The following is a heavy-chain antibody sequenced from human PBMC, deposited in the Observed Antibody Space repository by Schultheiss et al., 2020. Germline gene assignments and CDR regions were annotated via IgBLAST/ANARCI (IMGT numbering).Heavy chain of an antibody. CDR3: AKGGGNWNYLSYYGMDV. Sequence: GGSLRLSCAASGFTFSSYWMSWVRQAPGKGLEWVSAISGSGGSTYYADSVKGRFTISRDNSKNTLYLQMNSLRAEDTAVYYCAKGGGNWNYLSYYGMDVWGQGTTVTVSS. J-gene: IGHJ6*02. V-gene: IGHV3-23*01. CDR2: ISGSGGST. D-gene: IGHD1-7*01. CDR1: GFTFSSYW.